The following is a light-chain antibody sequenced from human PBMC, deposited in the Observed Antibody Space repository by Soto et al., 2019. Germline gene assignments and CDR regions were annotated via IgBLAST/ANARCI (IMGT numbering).Light chain of an antibody. J-gene: IGLJ2*01. V-gene: IGLV1-40*01. CDR3: QSYDSSLSAAV. CDR2: GNS. CDR1: SSNIGAGYD. Sequence: QAVVTQPPSVSGAPGQKVIISCTGSSSNIGAGYDVHWYQPLPGTAPKLLIYGNSNRPSGVPDRLSGSKSGTSASLAITGLQVEDEADYYCQSYDSSLSAAVFGGGTKLTVL.